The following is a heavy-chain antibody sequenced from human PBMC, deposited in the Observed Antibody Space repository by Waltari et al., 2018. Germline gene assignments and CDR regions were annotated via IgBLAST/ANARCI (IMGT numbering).Heavy chain of an antibody. CDR2: IVGGRGNT. D-gene: IGHD6-13*01. Sequence: QMQLVQSGPEVKKPGTSVKVSCKASGFTFTSSAVQWVRQARGQRLEWRGWIVGGRGNTNYAQKFQERVTITRDMSTSTAYMELSSLRSEDTAVYYCAARKNVAAIDYWGQGTLVTVSS. J-gene: IGHJ4*02. V-gene: IGHV1-58*01. CDR3: AARKNVAAIDY. CDR1: GFTFTSSA.